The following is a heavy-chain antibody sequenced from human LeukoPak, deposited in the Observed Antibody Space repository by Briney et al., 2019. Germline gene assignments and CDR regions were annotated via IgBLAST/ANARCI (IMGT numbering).Heavy chain of an antibody. CDR1: GGSMKSFY. Sequence: SETLSLTCTVSGGSMKSFYWTWIRQSPGKGLEWIGYMSHSGSTNYNPSLKSRVTISVDTSKNQFSLKLSSVTAADTAVYYCARHGVTGYDFWSGYPPFFDYWGQGTLVTVSS. CDR2: MSHSGST. CDR3: ARHGVTGYDFWSGYPPFFDY. J-gene: IGHJ4*02. D-gene: IGHD3-3*01. V-gene: IGHV4-59*08.